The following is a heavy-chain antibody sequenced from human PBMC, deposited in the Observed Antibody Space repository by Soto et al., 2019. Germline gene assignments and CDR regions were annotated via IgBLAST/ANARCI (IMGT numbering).Heavy chain of an antibody. D-gene: IGHD3-16*01. CDR1: GYTFINYY. CDR2: LNPNSGDT. CDR3: AKDTTMTTFPSV. J-gene: IGHJ4*02. Sequence: QVQLVQSGAEVKKPGASVKVSCKASGYTFINYYMYWVRQAPGQGLEWMGWLNPNSGDTNYAQKFQGRVTMTRDTSITTAYMELSRLTFDDTAVYYCAKDTTMTTFPSVWGQGTLVTVSS. V-gene: IGHV1-2*02.